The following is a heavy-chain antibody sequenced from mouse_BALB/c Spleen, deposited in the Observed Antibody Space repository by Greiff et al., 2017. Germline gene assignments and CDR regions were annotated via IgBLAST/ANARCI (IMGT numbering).Heavy chain of an antibody. Sequence: DVMLVESGGGLVKPGGSLKLSCAASGFTFSDYYMYWVRQTPEKRLEWVATISDGGSYTYYPDSVKGRFTISRDNAKNNLYLQMSSLKSEDTAMYYCAREFPSAAWFAYWGQGTLVTVSA. J-gene: IGHJ3*01. CDR2: ISDGGSYT. CDR3: AREFPSAAWFAY. V-gene: IGHV5-4*02. CDR1: GFTFSDYY. D-gene: IGHD3-1*01.